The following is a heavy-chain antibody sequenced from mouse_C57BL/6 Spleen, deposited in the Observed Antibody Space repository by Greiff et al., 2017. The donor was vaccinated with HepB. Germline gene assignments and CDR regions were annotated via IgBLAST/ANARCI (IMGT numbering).Heavy chain of an antibody. Sequence: EVQLQQSGPELVKPGASVKIPCKASGYTFTDYNMDWVKQSHGKSLEWIGDINPNNGGTIYNQKFKGKATVTVDKSSSTAYMELRSLTSEDTAVYYCARGITTVVAGDYFDYWGQGTTLTVSS. CDR1: GYTFTDYN. CDR2: INPNNGGT. J-gene: IGHJ2*01. V-gene: IGHV1-18*01. CDR3: ARGITTVVAGDYFDY. D-gene: IGHD1-1*01.